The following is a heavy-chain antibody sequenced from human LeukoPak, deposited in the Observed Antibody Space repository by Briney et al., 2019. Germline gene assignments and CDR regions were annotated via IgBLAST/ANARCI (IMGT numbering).Heavy chain of an antibody. CDR2: IYYSGST. J-gene: IGHJ4*02. Sequence: PSETLSLTCTVSGGSISSGGYYWSWIRQHPGKGLEWIGYIYYSGSTYYNPSLKSRVTISVGTSKNQFSLKLSSVTAADTAVYYCARGAQDGYNNYDYWGQGTLVTVSS. CDR3: ARGAQDGYNNYDY. CDR1: GGSISSGGYY. V-gene: IGHV4-31*03. D-gene: IGHD5-24*01.